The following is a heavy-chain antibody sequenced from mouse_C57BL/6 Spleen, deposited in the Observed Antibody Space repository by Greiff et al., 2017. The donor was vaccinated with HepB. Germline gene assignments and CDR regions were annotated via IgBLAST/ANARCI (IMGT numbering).Heavy chain of an antibody. Sequence: EVQLQESGPGLVKPSQSLSLTCSVTGYSITSGYYWNWIRQFPGNKLEWMGYISYDGSNNYNPSLKNRISITRDTSKNQFFLKLNSVTTEDTATYYCARDLLGGKGYWGQGTTLTVSS. CDR1: GYSITSGYY. CDR2: ISYDGSN. V-gene: IGHV3-6*01. J-gene: IGHJ2*01. D-gene: IGHD1-1*02. CDR3: ARDLLGGKGY.